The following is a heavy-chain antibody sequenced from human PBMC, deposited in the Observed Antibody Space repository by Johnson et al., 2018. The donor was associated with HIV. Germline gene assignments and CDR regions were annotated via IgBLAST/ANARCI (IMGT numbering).Heavy chain of an antibody. CDR2: ISYDGSNK. V-gene: IGHV3-30*04. CDR1: GFTFSSYA. CDR3: ARSYYDYKFGVGHDAFDI. D-gene: IGHD3-16*01. J-gene: IGHJ3*02. Sequence: QVQLVESGGGVVQPGRSLRLSCAASGFTFSSYAMHWVRQAPGKGLEWVAVISYDGSNKYYADSVKGRFTISRDNSKNTLYLQMNSLRAEDTAVYYCARSYYDYKFGVGHDAFDIWGQGTMVTVSS.